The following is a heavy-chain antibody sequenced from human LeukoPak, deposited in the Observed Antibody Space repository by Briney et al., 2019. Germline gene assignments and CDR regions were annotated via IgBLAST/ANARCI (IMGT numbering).Heavy chain of an antibody. V-gene: IGHV3-7*01. CDR1: GFSFGIYW. D-gene: IGHD6-25*01. CDR2: INEDGSEK. CDR3: ARNEDYSDSTGYYSTFYLDA. J-gene: IGHJ5*02. Sequence: GGSLRLSCEGTGFSFGIYWMSWVRLAPGKGLEWVANINEDGSEKYYVDSVKGRFTISRDNGKNALYLQMKSLRAEDTAVYYCARNEDYSDSTGYYSTFYLDAWGQGTLVTVSS.